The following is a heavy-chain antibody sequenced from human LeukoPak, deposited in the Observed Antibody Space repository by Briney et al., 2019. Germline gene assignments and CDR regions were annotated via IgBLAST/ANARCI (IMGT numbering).Heavy chain of an antibody. V-gene: IGHV1-69*11. D-gene: IGHD1-7*01. J-gene: IGHJ3*02. CDR2: IIPILGTA. Sequence: SVKVSCKASGGTFSSYAISWVRQAPGQGPEWMGRIIPILGTANYAQKFQGRVTITTDESTSTAYMELSSLRSEDTAVYYCARRAEVYNWNYADAFDIWGQGTMVTVSS. CDR3: ARRAEVYNWNYADAFDI. CDR1: GGTFSSYA.